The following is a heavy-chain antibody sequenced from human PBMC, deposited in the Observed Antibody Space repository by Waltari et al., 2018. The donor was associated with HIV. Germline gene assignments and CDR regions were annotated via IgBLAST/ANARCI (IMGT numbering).Heavy chain of an antibody. D-gene: IGHD1-1*01. V-gene: IGHV4-59*01. CDR1: GGSISSYY. J-gene: IGHJ6*02. CDR2: IYYSGST. CDR3: ARDQVRYNYYYYGMDV. Sequence: QVQLQESGPGLVKPSETLSLTCTVSGGSISSYYWSWIRQPPGKGLEWIGYIYYSGSTNYNPSLKSRVTISVDTSKNQFSLKLSSVTAADTAVYCCARDQVRYNYYYYGMDVWGQGTTVTVSS.